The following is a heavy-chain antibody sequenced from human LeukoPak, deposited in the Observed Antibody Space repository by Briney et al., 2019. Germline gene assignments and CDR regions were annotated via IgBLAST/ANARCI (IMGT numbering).Heavy chain of an antibody. CDR1: GYAFNTHY. V-gene: IGHV1-2*02. D-gene: IGHD2-2*01. CDR3: AREGPSCGGITCYGTKDY. Sequence: GASVKVSCKASGYAFNTHYMHWVRQAPGQGLEWMGWIKPSSGDTNIAQKFEGRVTMTRDTSISTAYMELSGLRSDDTAVYYCAREGPSCGGITCYGTKDYWGQGTLVTVSS. CDR2: IKPSSGDT. J-gene: IGHJ4*02.